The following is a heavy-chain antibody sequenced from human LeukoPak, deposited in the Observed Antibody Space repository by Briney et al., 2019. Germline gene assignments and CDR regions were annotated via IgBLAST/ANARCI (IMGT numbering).Heavy chain of an antibody. CDR1: VFIFSSYA. V-gene: IGHV3-23*01. CDR2: ISGSGGST. Sequence: GGFLRLSCAASVFIFSSYAMSLLRQAPGKGLEWVSAISGSGGSTYYADSVKGRFTISRDNPKNVLDLRINSMTAAETAIYDRAKDGPNVQENRGHYCRRDCDSWGQGTLFTVSS. D-gene: IGHD2-21*02. CDR3: AKDGPNVQENRGHYCRRDCDS. J-gene: IGHJ5*01.